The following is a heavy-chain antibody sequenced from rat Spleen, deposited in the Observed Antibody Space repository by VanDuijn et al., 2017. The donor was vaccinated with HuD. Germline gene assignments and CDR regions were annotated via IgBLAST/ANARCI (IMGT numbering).Heavy chain of an antibody. CDR1: GFSLSSYG. CDR2: IWGNGDT. J-gene: IGHJ2*01. CDR3: ARSDYSSPYYFDY. V-gene: IGHV2S61*01. D-gene: IGHD1-2*01. Sequence: QVQLKESGPGLVKPSLTLSLTCTVSGFSLSSYGVLWVRQPPAKGLEWMGVIWGNGDTNYNSDLKSRLSISRDTSKSQLFLQMNDLQTEDTAMYFCARSDYSSPYYFDYWGQGVMVTVSS.